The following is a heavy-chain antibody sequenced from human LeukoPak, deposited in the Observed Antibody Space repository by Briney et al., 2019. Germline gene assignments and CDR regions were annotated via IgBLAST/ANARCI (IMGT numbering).Heavy chain of an antibody. D-gene: IGHD2-15*01. CDR3: AKDEVVVVVAAEAGFDY. V-gene: IGHV3-23*01. CDR1: GFTFTNFG. CDR2: ISGSGGST. J-gene: IGHJ4*02. Sequence: GGSLRLSCAASGFTFTNFGMHWVRQAPGKGLEWVSAISGSGGSTYYADSVKGRFTISRDNSKNTLYLQMNSLRAEDTAVYYCAKDEVVVVVAAEAGFDYWGQGTLVTVSS.